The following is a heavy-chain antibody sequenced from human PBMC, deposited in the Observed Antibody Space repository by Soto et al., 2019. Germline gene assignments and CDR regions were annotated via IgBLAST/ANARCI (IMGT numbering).Heavy chain of an antibody. J-gene: IGHJ4*02. D-gene: IGHD3-22*01. V-gene: IGHV4-31*03. CDR3: ARRSGGYYYDSSGSYYFDY. CDR2: TYYSGST. Sequence: QVQLQESGPGLVKPSQTLSLTCTVSGGSISSGGYYWSWIRQHPGKGLEWIGYTYYSGSTYYNPSLKSRVTLSVDTAKNQFSLKLSSVTAADTAVYYCARRSGGYYYDSSGSYYFDYWGQGTLVTVSS. CDR1: GGSISSGGYY.